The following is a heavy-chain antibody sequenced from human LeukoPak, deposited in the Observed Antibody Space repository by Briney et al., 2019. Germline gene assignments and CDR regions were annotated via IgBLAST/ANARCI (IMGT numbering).Heavy chain of an antibody. CDR2: INPNSGGT. V-gene: IGHV1-2*02. Sequence: ASVKVSCKASGYTFTSYGISWVRQAPGQGLEWMAWINPNSGGTNYAQKFQGRVTMTRDTSISTAYMELSSLRSDDAAVYYCARGGVQWLDYFDYWGQGTLVTVSS. D-gene: IGHD6-19*01. J-gene: IGHJ4*02. CDR3: ARGGVQWLDYFDY. CDR1: GYTFTSYG.